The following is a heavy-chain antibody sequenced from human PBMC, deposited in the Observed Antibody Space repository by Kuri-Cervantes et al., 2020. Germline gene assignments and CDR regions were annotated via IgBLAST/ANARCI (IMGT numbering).Heavy chain of an antibody. Sequence: GGSLRLSCKGSGYSFRNHWIGWVRQMPGKGLEWMGIIYPDDSDTRYSPSFQGQVTISADKSISTAYLQWSSLKASDTAMYYCARLDYDSSGPYPWGQGTLVTVSS. CDR2: IYPDDSDT. CDR3: ARLDYDSSGPYP. V-gene: IGHV5-51*01. CDR1: GYSFRNHW. D-gene: IGHD3-22*01. J-gene: IGHJ5*02.